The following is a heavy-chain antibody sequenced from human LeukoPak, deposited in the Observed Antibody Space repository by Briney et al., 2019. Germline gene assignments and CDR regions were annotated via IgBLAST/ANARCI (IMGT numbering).Heavy chain of an antibody. Sequence: ASVKVSCKASGYTFTSYGISWVRRAPGQGLEWMGWISAYNGNTNYAQKLQGRVTMTTDTSTSTAYMELRSLRSDDTAVYYCARHLYSGYDLGGNWFDPWGQGTLVTVSS. V-gene: IGHV1-18*01. CDR2: ISAYNGNT. CDR1: GYTFTSYG. CDR3: ARHLYSGYDLGGNWFDP. D-gene: IGHD5-12*01. J-gene: IGHJ5*02.